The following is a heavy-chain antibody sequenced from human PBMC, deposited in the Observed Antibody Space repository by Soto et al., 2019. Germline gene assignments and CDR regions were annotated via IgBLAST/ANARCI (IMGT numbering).Heavy chain of an antibody. J-gene: IGHJ6*02. CDR3: VRSQGSSTSLEIYYYYYYGMDV. CDR1: GGTFSSYA. CDR2: IIPISGTA. V-gene: IGHV1-69*13. Sequence: VKVSCKASGGTFSSYAISWVRQAPGQGLEWMGGIIPISGTANYAQKFQGRVTITADESTSTAYMELSSLRSEDTAVYYCVRSQGSSTSLEIYYYYYYGMDVWGQGTTVTVSS. D-gene: IGHD2-2*01.